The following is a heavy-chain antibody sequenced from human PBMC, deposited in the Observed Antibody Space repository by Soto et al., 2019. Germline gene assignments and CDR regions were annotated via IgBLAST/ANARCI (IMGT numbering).Heavy chain of an antibody. CDR3: ARGGDYDILTGYYYNWFDP. J-gene: IGHJ5*02. CDR1: GYTFTSYD. V-gene: IGHV1-8*01. CDR2: MNPNSGNT. D-gene: IGHD3-9*01. Sequence: ASVKVSCKASGYTFTSYDINWVRPATGQGLEWMGWMNPNSGNTGYAQKFQGRVTMTRNTSISTAYMELSSLRSEDTAVYYCARGGDYDILTGYYYNWFDPWGQGTLVTVSS.